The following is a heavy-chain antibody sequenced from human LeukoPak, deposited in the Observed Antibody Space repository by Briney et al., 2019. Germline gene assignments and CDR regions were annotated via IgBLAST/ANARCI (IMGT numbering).Heavy chain of an antibody. D-gene: IGHD6-13*01. CDR1: GGSISSYY. Sequence: PSETLSLTCTVSGGSISSYYWSWIRQPPGKGLEWIGYIYYSGSTNYNPSLKSRVTISVDTSKNQFSLKLSSVTAADTAVYYCARERPPIAAAGTALYYYYYYYMDVWGKGTTVTISS. CDR3: ARERPPIAAAGTALYYYYYYYMDV. CDR2: IYYSGST. V-gene: IGHV4-59*12. J-gene: IGHJ6*03.